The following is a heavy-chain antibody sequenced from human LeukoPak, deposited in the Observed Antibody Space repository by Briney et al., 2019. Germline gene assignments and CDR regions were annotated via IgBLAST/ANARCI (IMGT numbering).Heavy chain of an antibody. V-gene: IGHV4-38-2*02. Sequence: SETLSLTCTVSGYSISSGYYWGWIRQPPGKGLEWIGNIYHSGSTYYNPSFKSRVTISVDTSKNQFSLKLSSVTAADTAVYYCARDQGDYWGQGTLVTVSS. CDR1: GYSISSGYY. CDR3: ARDQGDY. J-gene: IGHJ4*02. CDR2: IYHSGST.